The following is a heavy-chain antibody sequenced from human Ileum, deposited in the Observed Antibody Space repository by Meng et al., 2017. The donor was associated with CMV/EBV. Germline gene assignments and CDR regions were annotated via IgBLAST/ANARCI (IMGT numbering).Heavy chain of an antibody. V-gene: IGHV3-53*01. CDR1: GFTVSSNY. Sequence: GESLKISCAASGFTVSSNYMSWVRQAPGKGLEWVAGICSGGSTYYADSVKGRFTISRDNSKNTLYLQMNRLRAEDTAVYYCARDLDYSNPNYYYYYGMDVWGQGTTVTVSS. CDR3: ARDLDYSNPNYYYYYGMDV. J-gene: IGHJ6*02. D-gene: IGHD4-11*01. CDR2: ICSGGST.